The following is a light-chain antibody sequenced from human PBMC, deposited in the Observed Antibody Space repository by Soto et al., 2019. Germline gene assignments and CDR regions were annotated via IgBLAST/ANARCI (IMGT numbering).Light chain of an antibody. J-gene: IGLJ2*01. CDR1: RGDIGAYNY. V-gene: IGLV2-14*01. CDR3: CSLTTTTSLV. Sequence: QSALTQPASVSGSPGQSITISCSGTRGDIGAYNYVSWFQQSPGKAPKLIIYEVTNRPSGVSNRFSGSKSGNTASLTISGLQAEDEADDYCCSLTTTTSLVFGGGTKVTVL. CDR2: EVT.